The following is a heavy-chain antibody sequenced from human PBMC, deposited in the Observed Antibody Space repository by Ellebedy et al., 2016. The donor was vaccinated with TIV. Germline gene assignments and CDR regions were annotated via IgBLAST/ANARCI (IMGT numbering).Heavy chain of an antibody. CDR3: TRRASYGDYAVQVNPWFDP. D-gene: IGHD4-17*01. J-gene: IGHJ5*02. V-gene: IGHV3-7*01. CDR2: IRQEGDEI. Sequence: GESLKISCAASGFNFRSYWMTWVRQAPGKGLEWVGMIRQEGDEIYYVESVKGRFTISRDNAKNSLFLQMNSLRVEDTAVYYCTRRASYGDYAVQVNPWFDPWGQGTLVTVSS. CDR1: GFNFRSYW.